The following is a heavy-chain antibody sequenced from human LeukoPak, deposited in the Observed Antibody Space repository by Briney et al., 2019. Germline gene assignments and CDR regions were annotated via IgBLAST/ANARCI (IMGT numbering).Heavy chain of an antibody. J-gene: IGHJ4*02. V-gene: IGHV4-4*07. D-gene: IGHD1-26*01. CDR2: IYTSGST. Sequence: PSETLSLTCTVSGGSSSSYYWSWLRQPAGKGLEWIGRIYTSGSTNYNPSLKSRVTMSVDTSKNQFSLKLSSGTAADTAVYYCAREGRVGAIVSFFNWGQGTLVTVSS. CDR1: GGSSSSYY. CDR3: AREGRVGAIVSFFN.